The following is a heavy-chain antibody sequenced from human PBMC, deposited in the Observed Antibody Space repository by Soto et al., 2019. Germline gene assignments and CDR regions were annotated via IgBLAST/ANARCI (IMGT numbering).Heavy chain of an antibody. Sequence: ASVKVSCKASGFSFTGYYIHWLRQAPGQGLEWMGWINAHSGGTEYAQKFQGRVTLTRETSIATAYLTLTSLTSDDTALYYCAKDLTRQLAYWLDPWGQGTQVTVSS. V-gene: IGHV1-2*02. J-gene: IGHJ5*02. CDR1: GFSFTGYY. CDR2: INAHSGGT. D-gene: IGHD6-6*01. CDR3: AKDLTRQLAYWLDP.